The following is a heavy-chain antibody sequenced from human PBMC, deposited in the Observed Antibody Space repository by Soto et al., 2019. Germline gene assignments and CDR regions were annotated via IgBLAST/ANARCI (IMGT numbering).Heavy chain of an antibody. CDR2: ISYDGSEK. D-gene: IGHD4-17*01. CDR1: GFTFSSYG. Sequence: QVQLVESGGGVVQPGRSLRLSCAASGFTFSSYGMHWFRQAPGKWLEWVAIISYDGSEKYYAGSVKGRFTISRDNSKNTMYLQMNSLRAEDTAVYYCAKGAVTSSLYYFDYWGQGTLVTVSS. J-gene: IGHJ4*02. V-gene: IGHV3-30*18. CDR3: AKGAVTSSLYYFDY.